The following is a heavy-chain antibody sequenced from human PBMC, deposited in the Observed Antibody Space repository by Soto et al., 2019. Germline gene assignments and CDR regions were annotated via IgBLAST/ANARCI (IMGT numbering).Heavy chain of an antibody. V-gene: IGHV1-18*01. CDR3: ARDGAPSTDYYYYYYMDV. D-gene: IGHD2-2*01. CDR2: ISAYNGNT. Sequence: ASVKVSCKASGYTFTSYGISWVRQAPGQGLEWMGWISAYNGNTNYAQKLQGRVTMTTDTSTSTAYIELRSLRSDDTAVYYCARDGAPSTDYYYYYYMDVWGKGTTVTVSS. J-gene: IGHJ6*03. CDR1: GYTFTSYG.